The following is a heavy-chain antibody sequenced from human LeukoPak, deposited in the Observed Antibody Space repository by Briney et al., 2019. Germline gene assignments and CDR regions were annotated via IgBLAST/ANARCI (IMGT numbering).Heavy chain of an antibody. J-gene: IGHJ1*01. V-gene: IGHV3-7*03. CDR1: GFTFSSYW. Sequence: GSLRLSCAVSGFTFSSYWMSWVRQAPGKGLEWVANIKQDGSEKYYVDSVKGRFTISRDNSKNTLYLQMNSLRAEDTAVYYCAKEITLYDSSGYYYGKYFQHWGQGTLVTVSS. D-gene: IGHD3-22*01. CDR3: AKEITLYDSSGYYYGKYFQH. CDR2: IKQDGSEK.